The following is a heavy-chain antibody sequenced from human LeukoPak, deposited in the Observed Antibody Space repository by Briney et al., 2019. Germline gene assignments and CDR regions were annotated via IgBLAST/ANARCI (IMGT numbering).Heavy chain of an antibody. D-gene: IGHD3-10*01. CDR2: INPNSGGT. CDR3: AREASMVRGVIHNWFDP. J-gene: IGHJ5*02. V-gene: IGHV1-2*02. Sequence: ASVEVSCKASGYTFTGYYMHWVRQAPGQGLEWMGWINPNSGGTNYAQKFQGRVTMTRDTSISTAYMELSRLRSDDTAVYYCAREASMVRGVIHNWFDPWGQGTLVTVSS. CDR1: GYTFTGYY.